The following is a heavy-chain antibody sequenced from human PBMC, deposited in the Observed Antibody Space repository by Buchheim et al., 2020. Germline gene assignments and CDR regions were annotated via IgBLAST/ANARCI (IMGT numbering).Heavy chain of an antibody. J-gene: IGHJ4*02. CDR3: ARARTGSTYGSSWDYFDY. V-gene: IGHV4-59*01. Sequence: QVQLQESGPGLVKPSETLSLTCTVSGGSISSSYWSWIRQPPGKGLEWIGYIYYNGSTNYNPSLKSRVTISVDTSKNQFYLKLTSVTAADTAVYYCARARTGSTYGSSWDYFDYWGQGTL. D-gene: IGHD6-13*01. CDR2: IYYNGST. CDR1: GGSISSSY.